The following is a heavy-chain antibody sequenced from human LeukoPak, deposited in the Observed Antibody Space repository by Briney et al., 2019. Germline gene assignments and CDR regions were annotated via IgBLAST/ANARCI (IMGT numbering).Heavy chain of an antibody. CDR1: GGSISGGGYY. D-gene: IGHD1-26*01. Sequence: SETLSLTCTVSGGSISGGGYYWSWIRQPPGKGLEWIGYIYHSGSTYYNSSLKSRVTISVDRSKNQLSLKLSSVTAADTAVYYCARELVGATLENWFDPWGQGTLVTVSS. CDR2: IYHSGST. CDR3: ARELVGATLENWFDP. V-gene: IGHV4-30-2*01. J-gene: IGHJ5*02.